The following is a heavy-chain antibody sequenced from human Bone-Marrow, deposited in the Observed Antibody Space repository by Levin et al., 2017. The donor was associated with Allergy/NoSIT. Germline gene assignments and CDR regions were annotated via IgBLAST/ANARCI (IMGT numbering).Heavy chain of an antibody. Sequence: GESLKISCTTSGFTFGDYAMSWFRQAPGKGLEWVAFSRSKAYGGTTEYAASVKGRFTISRDESKRIAYLQMNSLKTEDTAVYYCMPRGDYGGYYHFDYWGQGTLVTVSS. J-gene: IGHJ4*02. V-gene: IGHV3-49*03. CDR3: MPRGDYGGYYHFDY. CDR1: GFTFGDYA. CDR2: SRSKAYGGTT. D-gene: IGHD4/OR15-4a*01.